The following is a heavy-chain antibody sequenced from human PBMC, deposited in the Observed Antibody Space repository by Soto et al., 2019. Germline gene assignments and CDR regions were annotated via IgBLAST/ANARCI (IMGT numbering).Heavy chain of an antibody. CDR2: IYSGGST. D-gene: IGHD6-19*01. Sequence: GGSLRLSCAASGFTVSSNYMSWVRQAPGKGLEWVSVIYSGGSTYYADSVKGRFTISRDNSKNTLYLQMNSLRAEDTAVYYCASLPHSSGWDFYYMDVWGKGTTVTVSS. V-gene: IGHV3-66*01. CDR1: GFTVSSNY. CDR3: ASLPHSSGWDFYYMDV. J-gene: IGHJ6*03.